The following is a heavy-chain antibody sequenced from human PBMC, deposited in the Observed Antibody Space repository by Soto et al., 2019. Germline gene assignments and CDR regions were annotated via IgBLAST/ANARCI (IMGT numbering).Heavy chain of an antibody. CDR2: ISYDGSNK. Sequence: PGGSLRLSCAASGFTFSSYAMHWVRQAPGKGLEWVAVISYDGSNKYYADSVKGRFTISRDNSKNTLYLQMNSLRAEDTAVYYCARDLEQLVHNYYYYGMDVWGQGTTVTVSS. V-gene: IGHV3-30-3*01. CDR3: ARDLEQLVHNYYYYGMDV. D-gene: IGHD6-13*01. CDR1: GFTFSSYA. J-gene: IGHJ6*02.